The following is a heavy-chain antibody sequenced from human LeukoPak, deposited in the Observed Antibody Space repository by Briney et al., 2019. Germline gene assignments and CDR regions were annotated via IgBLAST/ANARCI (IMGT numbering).Heavy chain of an antibody. D-gene: IGHD3-16*01. J-gene: IGHJ5*02. Sequence: GGSLRLSCAASGFSFATAWMNWARQAPGKGLEWIGRIKSEAEGATADYVAPVKGRFTISRDDSKNTLFLQMNSLKSEDTAVYYCTTSSGAVSTLSPSFGSWGQGTLVTVSS. CDR3: TTSSGAVSTLSPSFGS. CDR2: IKSEAEGATA. CDR1: GFSFATAW. V-gene: IGHV3-15*05.